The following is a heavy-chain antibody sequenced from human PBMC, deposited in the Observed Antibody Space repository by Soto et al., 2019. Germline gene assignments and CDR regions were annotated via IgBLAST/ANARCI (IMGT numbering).Heavy chain of an antibody. V-gene: IGHV3-21*06. CDR2: ISSTTNYI. Sequence: GGSLRLSCAASGFTFTRYSMNWVRQAPGKGLEWVSSISSTTNYIYYGDSMKGRFTISRDNAKNPLYLEMNSLRAEDTAVYYCARESEDLTSNFDYWGQGTLVTVSS. CDR3: ARESEDLTSNFDY. J-gene: IGHJ4*02. CDR1: GFTFTRYS.